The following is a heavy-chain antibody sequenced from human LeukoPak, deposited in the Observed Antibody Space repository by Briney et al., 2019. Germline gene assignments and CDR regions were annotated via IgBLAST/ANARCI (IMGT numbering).Heavy chain of an antibody. CDR2: IYTSGST. CDR3: ARDSMVRGVILPPYYYYMDV. D-gene: IGHD3-10*01. J-gene: IGHJ6*03. Sequence: GSLRLSCAASGFNFGSYSMTWVRQAPGKGLEWIGRIYTSGSTNYNPSLKSRVTMSVDTSKNQFSLKLSSVTAADTAVYYCARDSMVRGVILPPYYYYMDVWGKGTTVTISS. V-gene: IGHV4-4*07. CDR1: GFNFGSYS.